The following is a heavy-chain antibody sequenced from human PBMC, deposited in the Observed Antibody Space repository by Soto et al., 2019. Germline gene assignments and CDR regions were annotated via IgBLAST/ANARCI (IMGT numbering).Heavy chain of an antibody. V-gene: IGHV3-30-3*01. D-gene: IGHD3-22*01. Sequence: QVQLVESGGGVVQPGRSLRLSCAASGFTFSSYAMHWVRQAPGKGLEWVAVISYDGSNKYYADSVKGRFTISRDNSKKPLYLQMNSLRAEGTAVYYCARDGYGYYHYYYYGMDVWGQGTTVTVSS. CDR3: ARDGYGYYHYYYYGMDV. CDR2: ISYDGSNK. CDR1: GFTFSSYA. J-gene: IGHJ6*02.